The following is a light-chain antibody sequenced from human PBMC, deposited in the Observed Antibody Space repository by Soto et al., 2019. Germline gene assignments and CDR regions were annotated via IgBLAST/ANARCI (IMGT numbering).Light chain of an antibody. CDR1: QSVSSN. CDR2: GAS. V-gene: IGKV3-15*01. J-gene: IGKJ1*01. CDR3: QQYNNWPPVT. Sequence: EIVMTQSPPALSVSPGERATLSCRPSQSVSSNLAWYQQQPGQAPRLLIYGASTRATGIPARFSGSGSGTEFTLTISSLQSEDFAVYYCQQYNNWPPVTFGQGTKVDIK.